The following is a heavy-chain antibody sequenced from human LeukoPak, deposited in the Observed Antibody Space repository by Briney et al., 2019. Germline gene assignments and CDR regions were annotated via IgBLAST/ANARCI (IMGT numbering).Heavy chain of an antibody. CDR3: ARDPVGGSTIFDY. CDR2: TYYRSKWYY. CDR1: GDSVSSNSAA. D-gene: IGHD1-26*01. V-gene: IGHV6-1*01. Sequence: SQTLSLTCVISGDSVSSNSAAWNWIRQSPSRGLEWLGRTYYRSKWYYDYVVAVKSRISINPDTSKNQFSLQLSSVTPEDTAVYYCARDPVGGSTIFDYWGQGTLVTVSS. J-gene: IGHJ4*02.